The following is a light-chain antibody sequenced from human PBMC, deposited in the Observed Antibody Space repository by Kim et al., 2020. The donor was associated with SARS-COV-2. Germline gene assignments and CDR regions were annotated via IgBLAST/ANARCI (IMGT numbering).Light chain of an antibody. Sequence: SYELTQPPSVSVSPGQTASITCSGVKLGDKYACWYQQKPGQSPVLVIYQDSKRPSGIPERFSGSHSGNTATLTISGTQAMDEADYYCQAWDSSTVVFGGGTQLTVL. CDR1: KLGDKY. CDR3: QAWDSSTVV. CDR2: QDS. V-gene: IGLV3-1*01. J-gene: IGLJ2*01.